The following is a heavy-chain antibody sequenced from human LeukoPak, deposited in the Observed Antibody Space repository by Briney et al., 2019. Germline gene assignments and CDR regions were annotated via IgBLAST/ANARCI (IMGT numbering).Heavy chain of an antibody. Sequence: ASVKVSCKASGYTFTSYGISWVRQAPGQGLEWMVWINPNSGGTNYAQKFQGWVTMTRDTSISTAYMELSRLRSDDTAVYYCARSLVVPAARGSYYYYGMDVWGQGTTVTVSS. J-gene: IGHJ6*02. CDR1: GYTFTSYG. D-gene: IGHD2-2*01. CDR3: ARSLVVPAARGSYYYYGMDV. CDR2: INPNSGGT. V-gene: IGHV1-2*04.